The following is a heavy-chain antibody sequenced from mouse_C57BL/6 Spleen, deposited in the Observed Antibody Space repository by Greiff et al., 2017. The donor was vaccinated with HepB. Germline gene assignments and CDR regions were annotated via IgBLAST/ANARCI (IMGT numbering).Heavy chain of an antibody. CDR1: GYTFTSYW. Sequence: QVQLQQPGAELVRPGSSVKLSCKASGYTFTSYWMHWVKQRPIQGLEWIGNIDPSDSETHYNQKFKDKATLTVDKSSSTAYMQLSSLTSEDSAVYYCAVPLYYGSSFDDWGQGTTLPVSS. J-gene: IGHJ2*01. D-gene: IGHD1-1*01. CDR3: AVPLYYGSSFDD. V-gene: IGHV1-52*01. CDR2: IDPSDSET.